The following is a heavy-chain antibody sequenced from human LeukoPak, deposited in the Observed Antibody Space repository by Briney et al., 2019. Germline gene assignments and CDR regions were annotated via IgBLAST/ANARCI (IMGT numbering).Heavy chain of an antibody. J-gene: IGHJ4*02. CDR3: ARDFLAYCGGDCYSNYFDY. V-gene: IGHV1-18*01. CDR1: GYTFTSYG. D-gene: IGHD2-21*02. CDR2: ISAYNGNT. Sequence: ASVTVSCKASGYTFTSYGISWVRQAPGQGLEWMGWISAYNGNTNYAQKLQGRVTMTTDTSTSTAYMELRSLRSDDTAVYYCARDFLAYCGGDCYSNYFDYWGQGTLVTVSS.